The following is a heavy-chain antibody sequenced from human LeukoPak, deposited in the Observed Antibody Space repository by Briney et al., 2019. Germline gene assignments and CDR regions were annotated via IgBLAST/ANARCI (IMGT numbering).Heavy chain of an antibody. CDR1: VYTFTSYG. J-gene: IGHJ5*02. D-gene: IGHD3-3*01. V-gene: IGHV1-18*01. Sequence: ASVRVSSTASVYTFTSYGISWVRQAPGQGLEWMGWISAYNGNTNYAQKLQSRVTMTTDTSTSTAYMELRRLRSDDTAVYYCARDGITIFGVVTANWFDPWGQGTLVTVSS. CDR2: ISAYNGNT. CDR3: ARDGITIFGVVTANWFDP.